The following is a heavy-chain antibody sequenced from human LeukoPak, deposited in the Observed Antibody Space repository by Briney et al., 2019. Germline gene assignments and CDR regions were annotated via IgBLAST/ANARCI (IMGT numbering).Heavy chain of an antibody. CDR1: GFTFSNYG. J-gene: IGHJ4*02. D-gene: IGHD3-10*01. CDR3: ARGKEYYFDY. V-gene: IGHV3-21*01. Sequence: GGSLRLSCAASGFTFSNYGMKWVRQAPGRGLEWASFISSSSSYIYYADSVKGRFTISRDNSKNTLYLQMNSLRAEDTAVYYCARGKEYYFDYWGQGTLVTVSS. CDR2: ISSSSSYI.